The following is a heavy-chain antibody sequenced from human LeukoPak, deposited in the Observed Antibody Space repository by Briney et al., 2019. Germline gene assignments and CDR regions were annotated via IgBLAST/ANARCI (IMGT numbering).Heavy chain of an antibody. J-gene: IGHJ4*02. CDR3: ARELRDSRGFDY. CDR1: GFTFSSYS. V-gene: IGHV3-21*01. D-gene: IGHD3-22*01. Sequence: GGSLRLSCAASGFTFSSYSMNWVRQSPGKGLEWVSSISSSSSYIYYADSVKGRFTISRDNAKNSLYLQMNSLRAEDTAVYYCARELRDSRGFDYWGQGTLVTVSS. CDR2: ISSSSSYI.